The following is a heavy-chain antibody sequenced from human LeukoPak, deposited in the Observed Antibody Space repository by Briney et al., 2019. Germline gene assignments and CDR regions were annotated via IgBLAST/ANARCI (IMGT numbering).Heavy chain of an antibody. CDR2: ISTTSGFT. Sequence: GGSLRLSCAASGSTFSAYYMTWIRRAPGKGLEWVSYISTTSGFTNYADSVRGRFTISRDNVKNSLYLQMNTLRPEDTAVYYCAKGSPPGDWGQGTLVTVSS. V-gene: IGHV3-11*05. D-gene: IGHD3-16*01. J-gene: IGHJ4*02. CDR1: GSTFSAYY. CDR3: AKGSPPGD.